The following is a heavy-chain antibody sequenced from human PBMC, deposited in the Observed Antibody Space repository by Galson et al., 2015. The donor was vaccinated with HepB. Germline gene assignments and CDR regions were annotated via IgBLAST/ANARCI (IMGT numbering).Heavy chain of an antibody. V-gene: IGHV1-18*01. CDR2: ISAYNGNT. CDR3: ARSNYYDSSGYLKPLYYFDY. J-gene: IGHJ4*02. D-gene: IGHD3-22*01. CDR1: GYTFTSYG. Sequence: SVKVSCKASGYTFTSYGISWVRQAPGQGLEWMGWISAYNGNTNYAQKLQGRVTMTTDTSTSTAYMELRSLRSDDTAVYYCARSNYYDSSGYLKPLYYFDYWGQGTLVTVSS.